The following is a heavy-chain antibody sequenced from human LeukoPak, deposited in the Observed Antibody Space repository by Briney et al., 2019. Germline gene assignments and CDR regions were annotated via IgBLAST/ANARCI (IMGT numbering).Heavy chain of an antibody. CDR1: GGSISSYY. Sequence: PSETLSLTCTVSGGSISSYYWSWIRQPPGKGLEWIGYIYYSGSTNYNPSLKSRVTISVDTSKNQFSLKLSSVTAADTAVYYCARGQSRRTGTTRSYYYYYMDVWGKGTTVTVSS. J-gene: IGHJ6*03. V-gene: IGHV4-59*12. D-gene: IGHD1-7*01. CDR2: IYYSGST. CDR3: ARGQSRRTGTTRSYYYYYMDV.